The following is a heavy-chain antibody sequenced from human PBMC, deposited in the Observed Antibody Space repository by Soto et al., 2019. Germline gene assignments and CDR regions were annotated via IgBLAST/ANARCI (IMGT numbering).Heavy chain of an antibody. Sequence: GESLKISCKGSGYSFTNYWINWVRQMPGKGLEWMGRIDTSDSYINYSPSFQGHVTISADKSISTAYLQWSSLKASDAAIYYCARSYSSGSNYFDPWGQGTLVTVSS. CDR3: ARSYSSGSNYFDP. D-gene: IGHD6-19*01. J-gene: IGHJ5*02. V-gene: IGHV5-10-1*01. CDR1: GYSFTNYW. CDR2: IDTSDSYI.